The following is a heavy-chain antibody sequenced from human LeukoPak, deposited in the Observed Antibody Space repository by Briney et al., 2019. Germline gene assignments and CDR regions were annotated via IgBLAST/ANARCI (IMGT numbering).Heavy chain of an antibody. CDR3: AKELASGDDAFDI. Sequence: GGSLRLSCAASGFTFSNYAMSWVRQAPGKGLEWVSVISGSGGSAYYADSVKGRFTISRDNSKNTLYLQMSSLRAEDTAVYYCAKELASGDDAFDIWGQGTLVTVSA. D-gene: IGHD2-15*01. J-gene: IGHJ3*02. CDR1: GFTFSNYA. V-gene: IGHV3-23*01. CDR2: ISGSGGSA.